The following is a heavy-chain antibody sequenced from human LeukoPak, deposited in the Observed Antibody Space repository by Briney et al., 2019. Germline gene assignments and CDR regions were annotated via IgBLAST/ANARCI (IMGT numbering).Heavy chain of an antibody. D-gene: IGHD3-22*01. CDR3: ARDAYYYDSSGWGASYYGMDV. J-gene: IGHJ6*02. Sequence: GRSLRLACAASGFTFSSYGMHWVRQPPGKGLEWVAVIWYDGSNKYYADSVKGRFTISRDNSKHTLYLQMNSLRAEDPAVYYCARDAYYYDSSGWGASYYGMDVWGQGTTVTVSS. V-gene: IGHV3-33*01. CDR1: GFTFSSYG. CDR2: IWYDGSNK.